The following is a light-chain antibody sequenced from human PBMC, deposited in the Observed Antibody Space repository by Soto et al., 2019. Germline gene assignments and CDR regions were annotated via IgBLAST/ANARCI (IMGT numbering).Light chain of an antibody. CDR3: QHYGGLGK. CDR1: QSITNR. Sequence: DIQMTQSPSTLSASVGDRVTITCRASQSITNRLAWYQQKPGKATKVLIDDASNLQSGVPSRFSGSGFGTEFILTISSLQPDVFATYSCQHYGGLGKFGQGTKVDIK. CDR2: DAS. V-gene: IGKV1-5*01. J-gene: IGKJ1*01.